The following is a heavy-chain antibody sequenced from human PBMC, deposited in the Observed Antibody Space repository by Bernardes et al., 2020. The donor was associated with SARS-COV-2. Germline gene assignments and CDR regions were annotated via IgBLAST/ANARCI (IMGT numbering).Heavy chain of an antibody. D-gene: IGHD4-17*01. Sequence: GSLSLSCAVSGFTFSSYWMSWVRPAPGKGLEWVANIKQDGSEKNYVDSVKGRFSISRQNGKKSLYLEMDSLRAEDTAVYYCARGGGGYGDYGADYWGQGTLVTVSS. J-gene: IGHJ4*02. CDR3: ARGGGGYGDYGADY. V-gene: IGHV3-7*03. CDR2: IKQDGSEK. CDR1: GFTFSSYW.